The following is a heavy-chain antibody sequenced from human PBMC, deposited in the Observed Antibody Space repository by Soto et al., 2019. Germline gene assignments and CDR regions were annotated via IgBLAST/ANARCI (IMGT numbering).Heavy chain of an antibody. D-gene: IGHD5-12*01. CDR3: AKEKSVMHSGYDAFDV. CDR2: ITSGGTTI. Sequence: EVQLVESGGGLVQPGGSLRLSCAASGFAFNSYEMDWVRQATGKGLEWVAYITSGGTTIYYADSVKGRFTISRDNAKNSLYLDMNSLRAEDTAVYYCAKEKSVMHSGYDAFDVWGQGTMVTVS. V-gene: IGHV3-48*03. J-gene: IGHJ3*01. CDR1: GFAFNSYE.